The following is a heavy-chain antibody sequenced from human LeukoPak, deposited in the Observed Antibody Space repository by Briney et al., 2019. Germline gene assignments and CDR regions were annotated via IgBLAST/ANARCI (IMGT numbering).Heavy chain of an antibody. CDR2: ISAYNGNT. CDR3: ASDSPGGIAARLPDY. J-gene: IGHJ4*02. Sequence: ASVKVSCKASGYTFTSYGISWVRQAPGQGLEWMGWISAYNGNTNYAQKLQGRVTMTRDTSTSTVYMELSSLRSEDTAVYYCASDSPGGIAARLPDYWGQGTLVTVSS. D-gene: IGHD6-6*01. V-gene: IGHV1-18*01. CDR1: GYTFTSYG.